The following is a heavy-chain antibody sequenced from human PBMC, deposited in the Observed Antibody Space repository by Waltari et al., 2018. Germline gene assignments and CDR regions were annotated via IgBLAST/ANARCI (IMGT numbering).Heavy chain of an antibody. CDR1: GYSISSGYY. CDR2: IYHSGST. D-gene: IGHD6-13*01. V-gene: IGHV4-38-2*02. Sequence: QVQLQESGPGLVKPSETPSLTCTVSGYSISSGYYWGWIRQPPGKGLEWIGSIYHSGSTYYNPSLKSRVTISVDTSKNQFSLKLSSVTAADTAVYYCAIAAGPNWFDPWGQGTLVTVSS. CDR3: AIAAGPNWFDP. J-gene: IGHJ5*02.